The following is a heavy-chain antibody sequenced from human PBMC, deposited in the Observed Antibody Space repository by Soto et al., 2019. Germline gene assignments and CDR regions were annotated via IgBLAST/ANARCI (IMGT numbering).Heavy chain of an antibody. CDR2: IYYSGST. J-gene: IGHJ4*02. CDR3: ARRWGSAADY. Sequence: QVQLQESGPGLVKPSETLSLTCTVSGGSISSYYWSWIRQPPGKGLEWIGYIYYSGSTNYNPSLKSRVTISVDTSKNQFSRKLSPVTAADTAVYYCARRWGSAADYWGQGTLVTVSS. D-gene: IGHD2-15*01. CDR1: GGSISSYY. V-gene: IGHV4-59*08.